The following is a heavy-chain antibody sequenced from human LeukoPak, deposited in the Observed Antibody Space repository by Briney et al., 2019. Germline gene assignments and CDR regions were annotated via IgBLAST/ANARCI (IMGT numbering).Heavy chain of an antibody. J-gene: IGHJ4*02. V-gene: IGHV5-51*01. CDR3: ARPPSRGYSSSFEY. D-gene: IGHD2-2*03. CDR1: GYSFPTYW. Sequence: GESLKISCKRSGYSFPTYWIAWVRQMPGKGLEWMGIIYPDESNIRYSPSFQVQVTISADNSSSTAYFQWSSLKASDTAMYYCARPPSRGYSSSFEYWGQGTLVTVSS. CDR2: IYPDESNI.